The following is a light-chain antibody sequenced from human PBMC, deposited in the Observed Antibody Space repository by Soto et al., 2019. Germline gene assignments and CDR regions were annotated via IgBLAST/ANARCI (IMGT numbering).Light chain of an antibody. CDR1: SSNIGSDF. V-gene: IGLV1-51*02. CDR2: ENN. Sequence: QSVLTQPPSVSAAPGQKVTISCSGSSSNIGSDFVSWYQQLPGTAPQLLIYENNKRPSGIPDRFSVSKSATSATLGITGLQTGDEADYYCAAWDTSLSGGVFGGGTKVTVL. CDR3: AAWDTSLSGGV. J-gene: IGLJ3*02.